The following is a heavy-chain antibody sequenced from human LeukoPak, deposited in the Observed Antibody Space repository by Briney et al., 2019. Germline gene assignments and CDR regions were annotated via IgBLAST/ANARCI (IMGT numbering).Heavy chain of an antibody. V-gene: IGHV3-30*02. D-gene: IGHD3-3*01. CDR2: IRYDGSNK. Sequence: PGGSLRLSCAASGFTFSSYGMHWVRQAPGKGLEWVAFIRYDGSNKYYADSVKGRFTISRDNSKNTLYLQMNSLRAEDTAVYYCAKDPDFWSGHEIWGQGTMVTVSS. CDR1: GFTFSSYG. CDR3: AKDPDFWSGHEI. J-gene: IGHJ3*02.